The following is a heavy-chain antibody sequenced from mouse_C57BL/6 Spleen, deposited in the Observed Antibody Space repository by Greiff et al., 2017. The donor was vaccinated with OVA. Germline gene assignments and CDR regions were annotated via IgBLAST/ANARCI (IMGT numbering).Heavy chain of an antibody. D-gene: IGHD4-1*01. CDR1: GYTFTSYG. V-gene: IGHV1-81*01. J-gene: IGHJ3*01. CDR3: AREGTGTRFAY. Sequence: VKLQESGAELARPGASVKLSCKASGYTFTSYGISWVKQRPGQGLEWIGEIYPRSGNTYYNEKFKGKATLTADKSSSTAYMELRSLTSEDSAVYFCAREGTGTRFAYWGQGTLVTVSA. CDR2: IYPRSGNT.